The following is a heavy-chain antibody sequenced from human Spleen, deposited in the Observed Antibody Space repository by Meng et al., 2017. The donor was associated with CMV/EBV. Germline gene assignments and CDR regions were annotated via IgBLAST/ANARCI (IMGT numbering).Heavy chain of an antibody. V-gene: IGHV1-18*01. CDR2: ISPNSGNM. J-gene: IGHJ5*02. CDR3: ARGISDSKYGSWFDP. D-gene: IGHD1-14*01. Sequence: GYTFKNFGITWIRQAPGQGLEWMGWISPNSGNMRFAQKFQGRVTMTTDTSTSTAYMELRSLRSDDTAAYFCARGISDSKYGSWFDPWGQGTLVTVSS. CDR1: GYTFKNFG.